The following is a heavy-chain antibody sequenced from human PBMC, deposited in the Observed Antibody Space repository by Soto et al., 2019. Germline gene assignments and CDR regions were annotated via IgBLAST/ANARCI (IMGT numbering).Heavy chain of an antibody. Sequence: QVQLVQSGAEVKKPGASVKVSCKASGYTFTSYGISWVRQAPGQGLEWMGWISAYNGNTKYAQKLQGRVTMTTDTSTSEAYMELRSLRSDDTAVDYCAGAWAAGGGSTFGSWYYFDYWGQGTLVTVSS. CDR2: ISAYNGNT. V-gene: IGHV1-18*01. CDR1: GYTFTSYG. D-gene: IGHD6-13*01. J-gene: IGHJ4*02. CDR3: AGAWAAGGGSTFGSWYYFDY.